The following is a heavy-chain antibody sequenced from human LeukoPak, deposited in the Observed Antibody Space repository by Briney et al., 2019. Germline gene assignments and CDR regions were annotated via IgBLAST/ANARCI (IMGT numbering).Heavy chain of an antibody. V-gene: IGHV3-74*01. Sequence: GGSLRLSCAATGSTLSMDWMHWVRQAPGKGLVWVSGMNADGSSTNYADSVKGRFTISSDNSKNTLYLQMNSLRVEDTAVYYCARVGEGAAKDWGQGTLVTVSS. CDR1: GSTLSMDW. CDR3: ARVGEGAAKD. CDR2: MNADGSST. D-gene: IGHD1-26*01. J-gene: IGHJ4*02.